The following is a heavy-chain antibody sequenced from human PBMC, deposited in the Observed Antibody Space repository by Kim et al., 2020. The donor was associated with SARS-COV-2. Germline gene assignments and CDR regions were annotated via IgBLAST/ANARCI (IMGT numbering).Heavy chain of an antibody. D-gene: IGHD6-19*01. CDR3: AKSPELSSGGGWFDP. Sequence: DSVKGRFTISRDKSKNTLYLQMNSLRAEDTAVYYCAKSPELSSGGGWFDPWGQGTLVTVSS. J-gene: IGHJ5*02. V-gene: IGHV3-23*01.